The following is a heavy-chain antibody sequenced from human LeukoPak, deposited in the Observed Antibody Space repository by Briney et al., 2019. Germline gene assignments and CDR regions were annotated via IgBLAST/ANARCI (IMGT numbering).Heavy chain of an antibody. Sequence: ASVKVSCKASKYTFTNFAMHWVRQAPGQRLECMGWINAGNGDTKYSQNFQGRVTITRDTSASTSYMELSSLRSEDTAVYYCARGTVTRGSSWSNLFDYWGQGTLVTVSS. CDR3: ARGTVTRGSSWSNLFDY. CDR2: INAGNGDT. D-gene: IGHD6-13*01. CDR1: KYTFTNFA. V-gene: IGHV1-3*01. J-gene: IGHJ4*02.